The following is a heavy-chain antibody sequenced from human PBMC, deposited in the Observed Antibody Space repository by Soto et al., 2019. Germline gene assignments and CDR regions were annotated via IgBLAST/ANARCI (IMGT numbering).Heavy chain of an antibody. CDR3: ARDSPSLYYDFWSGYYYYYGMDV. CDR1: GGTFSSYA. Sequence: SVKVSCKASGGTFSSYAISWVRQAPGQGLEWMGGIIPIFGTANYAQKFQGRVTITADESTSTAYMELSSLRSEDTAVYYCARDSPSLYYDFWSGYYYYYGMDVWGQGTTVTV. D-gene: IGHD3-3*01. J-gene: IGHJ6*02. V-gene: IGHV1-69*13. CDR2: IIPIFGTA.